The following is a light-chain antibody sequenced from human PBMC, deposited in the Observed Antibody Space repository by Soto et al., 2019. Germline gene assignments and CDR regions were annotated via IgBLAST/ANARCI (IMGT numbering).Light chain of an antibody. Sequence: DIVLTQSPGTLSLSPGERATLSCRASQSLNSSYLAWYQQKPGQAPRLLIYDASSRATGIPDRFSGSGSGTHFTLTISRLEPEDSAVYYCQQYGSSPPITSGQGTRLEIK. J-gene: IGKJ5*01. CDR2: DAS. CDR1: QSLNSSY. V-gene: IGKV3-20*01. CDR3: QQYGSSPPIT.